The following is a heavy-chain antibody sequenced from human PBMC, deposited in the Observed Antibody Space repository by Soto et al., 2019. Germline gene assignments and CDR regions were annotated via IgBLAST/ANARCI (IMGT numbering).Heavy chain of an antibody. CDR1: GYTFINYY. Sequence: QVQLVQSGAEVKKPGASVKVSCEASGYTFINYYIHWVRQAPGPGLEWMGIINPTGGSTSYTQKFQGRVTMTRDTSTSTVYMELSSLRSDDTAVYYCARADYYDRDGQSFDYWGQGTLVTVSS. V-gene: IGHV1-46*01. CDR3: ARADYYDRDGQSFDY. J-gene: IGHJ4*02. CDR2: INPTGGST. D-gene: IGHD3-22*01.